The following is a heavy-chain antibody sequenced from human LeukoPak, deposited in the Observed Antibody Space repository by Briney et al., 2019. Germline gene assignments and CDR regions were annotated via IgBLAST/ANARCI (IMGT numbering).Heavy chain of an antibody. CDR3: ARVLGDYSSSSSFDY. CDR2: ISYDGSNK. Sequence: GGCLRLSCAASGFTFSSYAMHWVSQAPGKGLEWVAVISYDGSNKYYADSVKGRFTISRDNSKNTLYLQMNSLRAEDTAVYYCARVLGDYSSSSSFDYWGQGTLVTVSS. V-gene: IGHV3-30-3*01. CDR1: GFTFSSYA. D-gene: IGHD6-6*01. J-gene: IGHJ4*02.